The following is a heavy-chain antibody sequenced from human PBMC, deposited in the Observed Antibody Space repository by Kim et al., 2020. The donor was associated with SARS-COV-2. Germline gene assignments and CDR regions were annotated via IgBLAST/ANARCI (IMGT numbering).Heavy chain of an antibody. CDR3: ARLQTYYYDSSGGGSYFDY. J-gene: IGHJ4*02. Sequence: SETLSLTCTVSGGSISSSSYYWGWIRQPPGKGLEWIGSIYYSGSTYYNPSLKSRVTISVDTSKNQFSLKLSSVTAADTAVYYCARLQTYYYDSSGGGSYFDYWGQGTLVTVSS. V-gene: IGHV4-39*01. CDR2: IYYSGST. D-gene: IGHD3-22*01. CDR1: GGSISSSSYY.